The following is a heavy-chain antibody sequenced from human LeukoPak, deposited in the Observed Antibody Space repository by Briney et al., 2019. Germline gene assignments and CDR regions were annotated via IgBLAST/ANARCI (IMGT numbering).Heavy chain of an antibody. Sequence: SETLSLTCAVYGGSFSGYYWSWIRQPPGKGLEWIGEINHSGSTNYNPSLKSRVTISVDTSKNQFSLKLSSVTAADTAVYYCAREHGDSEGGGRVFDYWGQGTLVTVSS. CDR3: AREHGDSEGGGRVFDY. CDR2: INHSGST. J-gene: IGHJ4*02. V-gene: IGHV4-34*01. D-gene: IGHD4-17*01. CDR1: GGSFSGYY.